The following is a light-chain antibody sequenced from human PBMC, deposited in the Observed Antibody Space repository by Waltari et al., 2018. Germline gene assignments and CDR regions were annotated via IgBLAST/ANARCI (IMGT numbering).Light chain of an antibody. CDR1: QSISNW. Sequence: DIQMTQSPSTLSASVGDRVTITCRASQSISNWLAWYQQKPGKAPKLLIYKASTLESGVPSRFSVSGSGTEFTLTISSLQPDDFATYYCQQYNSYSLLTFGGGTKVEIK. CDR3: QQYNSYSLLT. J-gene: IGKJ4*01. CDR2: KAS. V-gene: IGKV1-5*03.